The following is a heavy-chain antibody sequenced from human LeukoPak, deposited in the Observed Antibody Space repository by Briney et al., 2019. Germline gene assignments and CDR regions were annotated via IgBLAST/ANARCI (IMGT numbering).Heavy chain of an antibody. D-gene: IGHD4-11*01. Sequence: GASVKVSCKASGYTFTSYAISWVRQAPGQGLEWMGWISADNGNTDYAQRFQGRVTMTTDTSTSTAYMELRSLRSDDTAVYYCARGHSIEPYYYYYYMDVWGKGTTVTVSS. CDR3: ARGHSIEPYYYYYYMDV. J-gene: IGHJ6*03. CDR2: ISADNGNT. CDR1: GYTFTSYA. V-gene: IGHV1-18*01.